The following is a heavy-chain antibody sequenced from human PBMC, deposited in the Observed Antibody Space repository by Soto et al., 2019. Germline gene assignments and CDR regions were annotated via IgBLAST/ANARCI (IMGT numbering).Heavy chain of an antibody. J-gene: IGHJ1*01. V-gene: IGHV4-34*01. D-gene: IGHD6-13*01. CDR2: INHSGST. CDR3: ARTYSSSWYYRSAEYFQH. CDR1: GGSFSGYY. Sequence: LSLTCAVYGGSFSGYYWSWIRQPPGKGLEWIGEINHSGSTNYNPSLESRVTISVDTSKNQFSLKLSSVTAADTAVYYCARTYSSSWYYRSAEYFQHWGQGTLVTVSS.